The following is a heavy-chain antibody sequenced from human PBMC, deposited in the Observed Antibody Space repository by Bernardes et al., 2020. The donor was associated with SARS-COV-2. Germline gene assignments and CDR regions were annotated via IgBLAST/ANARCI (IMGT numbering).Heavy chain of an antibody. D-gene: IGHD3-22*01. CDR1: GGSISSGTSY. Sequence: SETLSLTCGVSGGSISSGTSYWSWIRRPAGKGLEWIGHISPSGSTRLNPSLMSRVTMSVDTSRNRFSLILSSVTAADTAIYYCARDLRTYYYDRSGYYYASYYFDSWGQGALVTVSS. J-gene: IGHJ4*02. V-gene: IGHV4-61*09. CDR2: ISPSGST. CDR3: ARDLRTYYYDRSGYYYASYYFDS.